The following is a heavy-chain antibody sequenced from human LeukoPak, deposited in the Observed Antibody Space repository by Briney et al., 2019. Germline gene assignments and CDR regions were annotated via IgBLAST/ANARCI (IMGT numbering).Heavy chain of an antibody. V-gene: IGHV4-59*08. CDR1: GGSISSYY. CDR3: ARLPLFHYMDV. J-gene: IGHJ6*03. CDR2: IYYTGGT. Sequence: PAETLTLTCTVAGGSISSYYWSWLRQPPGKGLEWIGYIYYTGGTNYNPSLKGRVTISLDSSMNQFSLKLGSVTAADTAVYYCARLPLFHYMDVWGKGTKVSVS.